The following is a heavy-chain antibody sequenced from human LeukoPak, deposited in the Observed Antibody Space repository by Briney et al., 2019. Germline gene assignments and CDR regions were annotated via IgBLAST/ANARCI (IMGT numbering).Heavy chain of an antibody. V-gene: IGHV3-23*01. J-gene: IGHJ4*02. D-gene: IGHD5-12*01. CDR1: GFTFSSYA. Sequence: PGGSLRLSCAASGFTFSSYAMSWVRQAPGKGLEWVSAISGSGGSTYYADSVKGRFTISRDNSKNTLYLQMNSLRAEDTAVYYCAKPIRGIVATIAHFGYWCQGTLVTVSS. CDR2: ISGSGGST. CDR3: AKPIRGIVATIAHFGY.